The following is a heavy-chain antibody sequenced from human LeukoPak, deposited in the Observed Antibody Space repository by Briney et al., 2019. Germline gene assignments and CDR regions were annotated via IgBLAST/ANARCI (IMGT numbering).Heavy chain of an antibody. CDR2: INPSGGST. CDR3: ARELYCSSTSCAGRPQYFDL. J-gene: IGHJ2*01. V-gene: IGHV1-46*01. D-gene: IGHD2-2*01. CDR1: GYTFTSYY. Sequence: ASVKVSCKASGYTFTSYYMHWVRQAPGQGLEWMGIINPSGGSTSYAQKFQGRVTMTRDTSTSTVYMELSSLRSEDTAVYYCARELYCSSTSCAGRPQYFDLWGRGTLVTVSS.